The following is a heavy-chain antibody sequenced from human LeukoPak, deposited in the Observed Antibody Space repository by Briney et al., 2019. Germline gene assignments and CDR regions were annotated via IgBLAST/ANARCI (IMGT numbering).Heavy chain of an antibody. CDR2: ISYDGSNK. V-gene: IGHV3-30*04. CDR3: ARGIPGGGRYYYYYMDV. J-gene: IGHJ6*03. D-gene: IGHD2-2*02. Sequence: PGGSLRLSCAASGFTFSSYAMHWVRQAPGKGLEWVAVISYDGSNKYYADSVKGRFTISRDNSKNTLYLQMDSLRAEDTAVYYCARGIPGGGRYYYYYMDVWGKGTTVTISS. CDR1: GFTFSSYA.